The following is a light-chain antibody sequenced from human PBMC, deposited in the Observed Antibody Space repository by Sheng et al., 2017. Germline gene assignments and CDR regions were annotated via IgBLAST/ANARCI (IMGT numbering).Light chain of an antibody. CDR2: AAT. CDR1: QTISSY. V-gene: IGKV1-39*01. J-gene: IGKJ1*01. Sequence: DIQMTQSPSSLSASVGDRVTITCRASQTISSYLNWYQQKPGKAPKFLIYAATSLQSGVPSRFSGSGSGTEFTLTINNLQPEDFASYYCQQSYTSPRTFGQGTKVEIK. CDR3: QQSYTSPRT.